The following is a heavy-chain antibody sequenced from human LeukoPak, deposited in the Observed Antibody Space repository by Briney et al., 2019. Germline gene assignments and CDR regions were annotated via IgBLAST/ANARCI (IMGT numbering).Heavy chain of an antibody. J-gene: IGHJ6*03. CDR2: MNPNSGNT. Sequence: ASVKVSCKASGYTFTSYDINWVRQATGQGLEWMGWMNPNSGNTGYAQKFQGRVTMTRNTSISTAYMELSSLRSEDTAVYYCARVNFGSGSGWPPYVYYYYYMDVWGKGTTVTVSS. V-gene: IGHV1-8*01. D-gene: IGHD6-19*01. CDR1: GYTFTSYD. CDR3: ARVNFGSGSGWPPYVYYYYYMDV.